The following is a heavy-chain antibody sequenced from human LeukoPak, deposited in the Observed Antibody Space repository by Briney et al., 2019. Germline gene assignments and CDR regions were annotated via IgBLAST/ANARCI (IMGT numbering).Heavy chain of an antibody. D-gene: IGHD5-18*01. Sequence: SGGSLRLSCAASGFTFSTYWMHWVRQVPGKGLVWVSRINTDGSSTSYADSVKGRFTISRDNGKNTLYLQMNSLRAEDTAVYYCARAIGGYSYGVGMDVWGKGTTVTVSS. V-gene: IGHV3-74*01. J-gene: IGHJ6*04. CDR1: GFTFSTYW. CDR3: ARAIGGYSYGVGMDV. CDR2: INTDGSST.